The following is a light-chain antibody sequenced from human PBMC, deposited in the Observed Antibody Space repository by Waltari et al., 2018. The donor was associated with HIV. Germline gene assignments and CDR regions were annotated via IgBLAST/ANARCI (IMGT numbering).Light chain of an antibody. V-gene: IGLV1-40*01. Sequence: QSVLTQPPSVSGAPGQRVTISCTGSSSNIGAGYDVHWYQQLPGTAPKILIYGSMNPPAGVADRFSGSKSGTSASLASTGLQAEDEDDYYCQSYDSSLSGSVFGGGTKLTVL. CDR3: QSYDSSLSGSV. CDR1: SSNIGAGYD. CDR2: GSM. J-gene: IGLJ2*01.